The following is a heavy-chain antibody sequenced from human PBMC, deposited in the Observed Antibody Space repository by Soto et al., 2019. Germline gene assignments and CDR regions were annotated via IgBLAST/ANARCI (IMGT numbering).Heavy chain of an antibody. V-gene: IGHV1-69*13. D-gene: IGHD1-26*01. CDR3: ARDRYSGSYSYFDY. Sequence: VASVKVSCKASGGTFSSYAISWVRQAPGQGLELMGGIIPIFGTANYAQKFQGRVTITADESTSTAYMELSSLRSEDTAVCYCARDRYSGSYSYFDYWGQGTLVTVYS. J-gene: IGHJ4*02. CDR1: GGTFSSYA. CDR2: IIPIFGTA.